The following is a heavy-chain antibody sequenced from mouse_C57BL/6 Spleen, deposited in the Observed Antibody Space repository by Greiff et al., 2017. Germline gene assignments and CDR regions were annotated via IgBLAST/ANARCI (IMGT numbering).Heavy chain of an antibody. D-gene: IGHD1-1*01. CDR1: GYTFTSYW. CDR2: IDPSDSET. J-gene: IGHJ2*01. V-gene: IGHV1-52*01. CDR3: ARDFHYYGSSYNYFDY. Sequence: VQLQQPGAELVRPGSSVKLSCKASGYTFTSYWMHWVKQRPIQGLEWIGNIDPSDSETHYNQKFKDKATLTVDKSSSTAYMQLSSLTSEDSAVYYCARDFHYYGSSYNYFDYWGQGTTLTVSS.